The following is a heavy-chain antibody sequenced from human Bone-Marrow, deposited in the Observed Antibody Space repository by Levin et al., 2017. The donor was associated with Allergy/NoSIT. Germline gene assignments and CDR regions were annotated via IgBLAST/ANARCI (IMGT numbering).Heavy chain of an antibody. Sequence: GESLKISCAASGFTFSVSAMHWVRQASGKGLEWVGRIRSKANSDATAYAASVKGRFTISRDESKNTVYLQMNSLKTEDTAVYYCTRPLWDTSGWYGWGQGTLVTVSS. V-gene: IGHV3-73*01. CDR1: GFTFSVSA. CDR2: IRSKANSDAT. D-gene: IGHD6-13*01. J-gene: IGHJ4*02. CDR3: TRPLWDTSGWYG.